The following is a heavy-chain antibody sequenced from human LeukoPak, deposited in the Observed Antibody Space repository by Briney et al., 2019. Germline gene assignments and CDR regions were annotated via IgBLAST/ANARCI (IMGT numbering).Heavy chain of an antibody. J-gene: IGHJ4*02. CDR1: GYTFTGYH. Sequence: ATVKVSCKASGYTFTGYHMHWVRQAPGQGLEWMGRINPNSGDTNYAQKFQGRVTMTRDTSISTAYVELSRLRSDDTAVYYCARDYCSSTSCLFDYWGQGTLVTVSS. CDR2: INPNSGDT. V-gene: IGHV1-2*06. CDR3: ARDYCSSTSCLFDY. D-gene: IGHD2-2*01.